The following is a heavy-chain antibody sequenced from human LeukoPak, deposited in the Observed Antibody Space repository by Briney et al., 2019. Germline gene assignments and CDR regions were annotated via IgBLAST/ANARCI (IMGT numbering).Heavy chain of an antibody. Sequence: PGGSLRLSCAGSGFTFSSYGMSWVRQAPGKGLEWVSGISGSGGSTYVADSVKGRFTVSRDNSKNTLYLQMNSLRADDTAVYYCAKDRPTVYSSSWLHFLDSWGQGTLVTVSS. J-gene: IGHJ4*02. D-gene: IGHD6-13*01. CDR1: GFTFSSYG. V-gene: IGHV3-23*01. CDR2: ISGSGGST. CDR3: AKDRPTVYSSSWLHFLDS.